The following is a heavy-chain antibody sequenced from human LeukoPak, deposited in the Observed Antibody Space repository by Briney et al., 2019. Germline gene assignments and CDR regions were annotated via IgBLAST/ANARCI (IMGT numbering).Heavy chain of an antibody. CDR3: ARETYCGGDCYSELWFDP. CDR1: GGTFSSYA. CDR2: IIPILGIA. J-gene: IGHJ5*02. Sequence: SVKVSCKASGGTFSSYAIRWVRQAPGQGHEWMGRIIPILGIANYAQKFQGRVTITADKSTSTAYMELSSLRSEDTAVYYCARETYCGGDCYSELWFDPWGQGTLVTVSS. V-gene: IGHV1-69*04. D-gene: IGHD2-21*02.